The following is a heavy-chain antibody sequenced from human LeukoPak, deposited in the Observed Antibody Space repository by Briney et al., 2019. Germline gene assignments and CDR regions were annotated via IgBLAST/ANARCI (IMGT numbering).Heavy chain of an antibody. Sequence: KPGGSLRLSCAASGFTFTDYYMRWFRQAPGKGLEWISYISSTGNTIYYADSVKGRFTISRDNAKNSLYLQMNSLRAEDTAVYYCAKVLGGSGREYYYYYGMDVWGQGTTVTVSS. D-gene: IGHD3-10*01. CDR2: ISSTGNTI. CDR3: AKVLGGSGREYYYYYGMDV. CDR1: GFTFTDYY. J-gene: IGHJ6*02. V-gene: IGHV3-11*01.